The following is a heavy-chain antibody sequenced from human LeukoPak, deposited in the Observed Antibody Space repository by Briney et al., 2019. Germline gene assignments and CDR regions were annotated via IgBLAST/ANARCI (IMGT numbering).Heavy chain of an antibody. CDR3: AREMAV. V-gene: IGHV3-33*01. CDR1: GFSFGTYS. Sequence: PGGSLRLSCVAPGFSFGTYSMHWARQVPGKGLEWVAVIWYDGSNEDYADSVKGRFTISRDNSKNTLYLQMNSLRAEDTAVYYCAREMAVWGQGALVTVSS. D-gene: IGHD2-8*01. J-gene: IGHJ4*02. CDR2: IWYDGSNE.